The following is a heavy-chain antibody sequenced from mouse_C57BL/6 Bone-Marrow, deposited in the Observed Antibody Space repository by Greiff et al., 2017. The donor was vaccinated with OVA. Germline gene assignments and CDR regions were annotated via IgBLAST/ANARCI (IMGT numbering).Heavy chain of an antibody. CDR1: GYTFTSYW. CDR2: IDPSDSYT. CDR3: ARPFYCSSYVDYAMDY. Sequence: VQLQQPGAELVRPGTSVKLSCKASGYTFTSYWMHWVKQRPGQGLEWIGVIDPSDSYTNYNQKFKGKATLTVDTSSSTAYMQLSSLTSVDSAVYYCARPFYCSSYVDYAMDYWGQGTSVTVSS. V-gene: IGHV1-59*01. J-gene: IGHJ4*01. D-gene: IGHD1-1*01.